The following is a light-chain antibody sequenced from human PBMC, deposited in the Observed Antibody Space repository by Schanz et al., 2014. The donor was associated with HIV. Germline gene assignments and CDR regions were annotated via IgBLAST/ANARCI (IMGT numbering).Light chain of an antibody. CDR2: EVT. Sequence: QSALTQPASVSGSPGQSITISCTGTSSDVGTYNLVSWYQQHPGKAPKLMIYEVTKRPSGVSNRFSGSKSGNTASLTISGLQSEDEAEYYCSTYTTSKTWVFGGGTKLTVL. CDR3: STYTTSKTWV. CDR1: SSDVGTYNL. J-gene: IGLJ3*02. V-gene: IGLV2-14*02.